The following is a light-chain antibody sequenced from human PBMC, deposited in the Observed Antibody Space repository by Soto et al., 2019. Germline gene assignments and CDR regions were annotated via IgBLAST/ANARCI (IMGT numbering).Light chain of an antibody. V-gene: IGLV3-21*04. CDR1: NIGSKS. CDR3: QVWDSSSDHPG. J-gene: IGLJ2*01. CDR2: YDS. Sequence: SYELTQPPSVSVAPGKTARITCGGNNIGSKSVHWYQQKPGQAPVPVIYYDSDRPSGIPERFSGSNSGNTATLTISRVEAGDEADYYCQVWDSSSDHPGFGGGTKVTVL.